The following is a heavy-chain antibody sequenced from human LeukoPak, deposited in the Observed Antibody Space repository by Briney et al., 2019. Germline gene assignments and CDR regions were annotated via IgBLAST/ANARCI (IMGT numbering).Heavy chain of an antibody. D-gene: IGHD3-10*01. Sequence: GGSLRLSCAASEFTFSSYAMYWVRQAPDQGLEWVALISCDGTNKYYADSVKGRFTISRDNSKNTLYLQMNSLRGEDTAVYYCARDYGSGSYPRIYFEYWGQGTLVTVSS. CDR1: EFTFSSYA. CDR2: ISCDGTNK. CDR3: ARDYGSGSYPRIYFEY. J-gene: IGHJ4*02. V-gene: IGHV3-30*04.